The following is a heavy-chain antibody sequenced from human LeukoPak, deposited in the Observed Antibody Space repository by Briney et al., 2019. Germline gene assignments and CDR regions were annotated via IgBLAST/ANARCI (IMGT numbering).Heavy chain of an antibody. D-gene: IGHD6-13*01. Sequence: ASVKVSCKASGYTFVNYNISWVRQAPGQGLEWMGWISGYNGNTNYAQKFQGRVTMTTDTSTSTAYMELRSLRSDDTAIYYCARDRAVGIAADWGQGTLVTVSS. CDR1: GYTFVNYN. CDR2: ISGYNGNT. J-gene: IGHJ4*02. V-gene: IGHV1-18*01. CDR3: ARDRAVGIAAD.